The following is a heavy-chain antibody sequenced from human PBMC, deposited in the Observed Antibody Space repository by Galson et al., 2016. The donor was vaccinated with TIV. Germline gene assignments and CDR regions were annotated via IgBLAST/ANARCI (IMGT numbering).Heavy chain of an antibody. J-gene: IGHJ6*03. D-gene: IGHD1-26*01. Sequence: SVKVSCKASGDTFRTYTVSWVRQAPGQGLEWMGGIIPLHGLSNHAQKFEGRVAITTDESTSAVYMELSSLRSEDTAVYYCARGCGSYSCYLDVWGKGTTVTVSS. V-gene: IGHV1-69*16. CDR2: IIPLHGLS. CDR3: ARGCGSYSCYLDV. CDR1: GDTFRTYT.